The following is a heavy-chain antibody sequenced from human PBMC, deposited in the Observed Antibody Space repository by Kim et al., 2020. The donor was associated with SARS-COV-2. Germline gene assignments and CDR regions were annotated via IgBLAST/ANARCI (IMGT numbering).Heavy chain of an antibody. Sequence: SVKVSCKTSGDTFNTYAINWVRQAPGQGLEWVGRIIPVFRMTLYAQKFRGRVAIIADKSTNTAHMELSSLKSDDTAVYYCARDYPSKFYMHTGHLDEWSQGTRVTVSS. CDR1: GDTFNTYA. D-gene: IGHD2-21*01. J-gene: IGHJ4*02. CDR2: IIPVFRMT. V-gene: IGHV1-69*04. CDR3: ARDYPSKFYMHTGHLDE.